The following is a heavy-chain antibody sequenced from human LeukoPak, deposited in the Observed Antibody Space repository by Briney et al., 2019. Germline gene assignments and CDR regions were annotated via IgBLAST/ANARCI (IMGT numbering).Heavy chain of an antibody. CDR3: ARGAFSDSSGWSRRSYYYYYYGMDV. Sequence: SQTLSLTCAISGDSVSSNSAAWNWIRQSPWRGLEWLGRTYYRSKWYNDYAVSVKSPITINPDTSKNQFSLQLNSVTPEDTAVYYCARGAFSDSSGWSRRSYYYYYYGMDVWGKGTTVTVSS. V-gene: IGHV6-1*01. CDR1: GDSVSSNSAA. CDR2: TYYRSKWYN. J-gene: IGHJ6*04. D-gene: IGHD6-19*01.